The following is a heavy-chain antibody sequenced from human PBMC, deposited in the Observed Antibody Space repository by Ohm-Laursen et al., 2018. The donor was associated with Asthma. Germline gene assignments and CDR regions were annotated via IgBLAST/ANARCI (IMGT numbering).Heavy chain of an antibody. V-gene: IGHV4-34*01. D-gene: IGHD1-26*01. CDR3: ARDWGATTINDAFDV. Sequence: SDTLSLTCAVYGGSLNSYYWSWIRQPPGKGLEWIGDIDPSGSTNSNPSLKSRVTISLDTSKNQFSLKVRSVTAADTAVYYCARDWGATTINDAFDVWGQGTTVIVSS. CDR1: GGSLNSYY. CDR2: IDPSGST. J-gene: IGHJ3*01.